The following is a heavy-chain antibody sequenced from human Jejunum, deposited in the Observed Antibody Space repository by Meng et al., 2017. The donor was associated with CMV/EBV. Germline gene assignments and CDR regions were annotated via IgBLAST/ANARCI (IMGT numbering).Heavy chain of an antibody. J-gene: IGHJ5*02. CDR2: IYYTGGT. CDR3: ARVRGGFDP. V-gene: IGHV4-59*01. CDR1: GGSISGYY. Sequence: SFTCTVSGGSISGYYWSWIRQPPGKGLEWVGYIYYTGGTNYNPSLESRASIALDRSKSQISLKLTSVTAADTAVYYCARVRGGFDPWGQGTLVTVSS.